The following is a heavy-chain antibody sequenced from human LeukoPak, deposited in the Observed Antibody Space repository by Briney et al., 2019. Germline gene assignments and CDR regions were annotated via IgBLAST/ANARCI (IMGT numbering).Heavy chain of an antibody. D-gene: IGHD5-18*01. J-gene: IGHJ4*02. Sequence: GASVKVSCKASGYTFTSYGISWVRQAPGQGLEWMGWISAYNGNTNYAQKLQGRVTMTTDTSTSTAYMELRSLRSDDTAVYYCARTGERGYSYGYFDYWGQGTLVTVSP. CDR2: ISAYNGNT. CDR3: ARTGERGYSYGYFDY. V-gene: IGHV1-18*01. CDR1: GYTFTSYG.